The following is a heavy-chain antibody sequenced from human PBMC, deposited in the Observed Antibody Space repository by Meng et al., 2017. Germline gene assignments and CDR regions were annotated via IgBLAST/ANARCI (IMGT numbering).Heavy chain of an antibody. Sequence: ASVKVSCKASGYTFTSYYMHWVRQAPGQGLEWMGIINPSGGSTSYAQKFQGRVTMTRDTSTSTVYMELSSLRSEDTAVYYCASHNDILTGGDAFDIWGQGTMVTVSS. D-gene: IGHD3-9*01. CDR2: INPSGGST. CDR1: GYTFTSYY. V-gene: IGHV1-46*01. CDR3: ASHNDILTGGDAFDI. J-gene: IGHJ3*02.